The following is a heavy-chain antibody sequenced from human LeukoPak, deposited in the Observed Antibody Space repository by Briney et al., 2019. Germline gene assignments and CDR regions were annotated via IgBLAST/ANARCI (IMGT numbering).Heavy chain of an antibody. V-gene: IGHV4-34*01. CDR1: GGSFSGYY. J-gene: IGHJ6*03. CDR2: INHSGST. CDR3: ARAPMVRGVNNYYYYMDV. Sequence: SETLSLTCAVYGGSFSGYYWSWIRQPLGKGLEWIGEINHSGSTNYNPSLKSRVTIPVDTSKNQFSLKLSSVTAADTAVYYCARAPMVRGVNNYYYYMDVWGKGTTVTVSS. D-gene: IGHD3-10*01.